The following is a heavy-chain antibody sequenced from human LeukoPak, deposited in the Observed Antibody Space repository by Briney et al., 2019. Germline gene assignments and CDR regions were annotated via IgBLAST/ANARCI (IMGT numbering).Heavy chain of an antibody. J-gene: IGHJ6*02. V-gene: IGHV1-8*01. D-gene: IGHD3-3*01. CDR2: MNPNSGNT. CDR3: ARAPRFTYYDLWSGYSDPYYYYGMDI. CDR1: GYTFTSYD. Sequence: ASVKVSCKASGYTFTSYDINWVRQATGQGLEWMGWMNPNSGNTGYAQKFQGRVTMTRNTSISTAYMELSSLSSEDTAVYYCARAPRFTYYDLWSGYSDPYYYYGMDIWGQGTTVTVSS.